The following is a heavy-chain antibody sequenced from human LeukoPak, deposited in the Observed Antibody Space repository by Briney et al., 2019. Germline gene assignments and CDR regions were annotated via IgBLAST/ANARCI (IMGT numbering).Heavy chain of an antibody. CDR2: IYTSGNT. Sequence: PETLSLTCTDSGGSLSGLYWSWIRQPAGRGLEWIGRIYTSGNTNYNPSLKSRVTMSVDTSKNQFSLKLSSVSDADTAVYYCARASWEPRHFDYWGQGTLVTVSS. J-gene: IGHJ4*02. CDR1: GGSLSGLY. CDR3: ARASWEPRHFDY. D-gene: IGHD1-26*01. V-gene: IGHV4-4*07.